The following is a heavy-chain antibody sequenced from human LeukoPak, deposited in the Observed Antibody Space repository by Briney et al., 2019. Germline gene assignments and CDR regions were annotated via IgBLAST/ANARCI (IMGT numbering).Heavy chain of an antibody. CDR2: IRSKAYGGTT. D-gene: IGHD5-18*01. CDR1: GFTFGDYA. J-gene: IGHJ4*02. CDR3: TRKDERGYSYGSFDY. V-gene: IGHV3-49*03. Sequence: GGSLRLSCTASGFTFGDYAMSWFRQAPGKGLEWVGFIRSKAYGGTTEYAASVKGRFTISRDDSKSIAYLQMNSLKTEDTAVYYCTRKDERGYSYGSFDYWGQGTLVTVSS.